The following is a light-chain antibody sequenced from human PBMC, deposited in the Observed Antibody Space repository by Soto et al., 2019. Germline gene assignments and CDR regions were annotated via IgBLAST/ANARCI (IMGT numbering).Light chain of an antibody. CDR1: QSFRGL. V-gene: IGKV3-11*01. CDR3: QQRHMWPIT. CDR2: DAY. Sequence: EVLLTQSPVTLSLSPGERATLACRSSQSFRGLLAWYQQKPGQAPRLLIYDAYNRATGIPPRFSGSGSGTDFTLTISSLEPEDSAVYYCQQRHMWPITFGQGTRLEI. J-gene: IGKJ5*01.